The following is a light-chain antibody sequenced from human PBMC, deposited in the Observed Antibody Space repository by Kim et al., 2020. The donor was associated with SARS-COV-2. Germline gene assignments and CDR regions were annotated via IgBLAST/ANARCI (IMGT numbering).Light chain of an antibody. J-gene: IGKJ1*01. Sequence: DIQMTQSPSSLSASFGDRGTITCRASQDISRYLHWYQQKPVKAPKLLIYTASSLQSGVPSRFTGSGSETDFTLTISSLQPEDFATYYCQQTYSASRTFGQGTKLEI. V-gene: IGKV1-39*01. CDR3: QQTYSASRT. CDR2: TAS. CDR1: QDISRY.